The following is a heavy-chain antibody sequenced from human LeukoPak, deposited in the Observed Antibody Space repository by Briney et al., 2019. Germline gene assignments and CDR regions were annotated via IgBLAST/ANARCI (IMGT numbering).Heavy chain of an antibody. CDR1: GFTFSSYS. J-gene: IGHJ4*02. CDR2: ISSSSSYI. CDR3: AKVNGGRLIVGNTLVDY. Sequence: PGGSLRLSCAASGFTFSSYSMNWVRQAPGKGLEWVSSISSSSSYIYYADSVKGRFTISRDNSKNTLFLQMNSLRAEDTAVYYCAKVNGGRLIVGNTLVDYWGQGTLVTVSS. V-gene: IGHV3-21*04. D-gene: IGHD1-26*01.